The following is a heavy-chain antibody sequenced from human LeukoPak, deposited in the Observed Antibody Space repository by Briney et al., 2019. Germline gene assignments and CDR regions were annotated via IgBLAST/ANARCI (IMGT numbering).Heavy chain of an antibody. CDR3: ARGLRENIVGAFWWFDP. J-gene: IGHJ5*02. CDR1: GGSISSGGYY. Sequence: SETLSLTCTVSGGSISSGGYYWSWIRQPPGKGLEWIGYIYHSGSTYYNPSLKSRVTISVDRSKNQFSLKLSSVTAADTAVYYCARGLRENIVGAFWWFDPWGQGTLVTVSS. V-gene: IGHV4-30-2*01. CDR2: IYHSGST. D-gene: IGHD1-26*01.